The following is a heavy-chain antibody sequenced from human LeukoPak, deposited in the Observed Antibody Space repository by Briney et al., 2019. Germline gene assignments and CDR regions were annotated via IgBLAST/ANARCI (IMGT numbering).Heavy chain of an antibody. J-gene: IGHJ5*02. CDR3: AKGAGGFSYYNWFDP. CDR1: GGSISSSPYY. CDR2: IYYSGTT. V-gene: IGHV4-39*07. D-gene: IGHD5-18*01. Sequence: SETLSLTCTVSGGSISSSPYYWGWIRQPPGKGLEWIGSIYYSGTTHYSPSLESRVTISVDTSKNQFSLKLASVTAADTAIFYCAKGAGGFSYYNWFDPWGQGTLVTVSS.